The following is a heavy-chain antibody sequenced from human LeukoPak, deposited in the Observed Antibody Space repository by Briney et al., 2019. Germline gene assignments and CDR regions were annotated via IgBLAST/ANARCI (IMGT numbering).Heavy chain of an antibody. CDR1: GFTFSRYS. Sequence: PGGSLRLSCAASGFTFSRYSMNWVRQAPGKGLEWVSSISTSSNIYYADSVKGRFTVSRDNAKNSVYLQTNSLRAEDTAVYYCARDRSYVGFDYWGQGTLVTVSS. J-gene: IGHJ4*02. CDR2: ISTSSNI. CDR3: ARDRSYVGFDY. V-gene: IGHV3-21*01. D-gene: IGHD4-23*01.